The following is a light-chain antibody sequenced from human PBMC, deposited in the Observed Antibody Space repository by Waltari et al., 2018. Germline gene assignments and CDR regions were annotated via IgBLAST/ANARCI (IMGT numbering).Light chain of an antibody. CDR3: QSAHSNGSDVV. CDR1: ALSNQF. J-gene: IGLJ2*01. CDR2: TDS. V-gene: IGLV3-25*03. Sequence: SYELTQPPSVSVSPGQTARITCSGDALSNQFGYWYQQKSGRAPVLMIYTDSGRPSGSPERFSGSSSGTTVTLTISAVQPEDEADYYCQSAHSNGSDVVFGGGTKLTVL.